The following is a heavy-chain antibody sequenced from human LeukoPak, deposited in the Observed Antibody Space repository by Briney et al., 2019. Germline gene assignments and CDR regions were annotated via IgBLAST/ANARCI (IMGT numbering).Heavy chain of an antibody. CDR3: TRMTTGHDY. CDR2: INHSGYT. CDR1: GVSFNDYY. J-gene: IGHJ4*02. D-gene: IGHD4-17*01. Sequence: SETLSLTCAVSGVSFNDYYWSWVRQTPGRGLEWIGEINHSGYTNDSPSLKSRVTLSIDTSRKQFSLNLRPVTVADTGIYYCTRMTTGHDYWGQGTLVTVSS. V-gene: IGHV4-34*01.